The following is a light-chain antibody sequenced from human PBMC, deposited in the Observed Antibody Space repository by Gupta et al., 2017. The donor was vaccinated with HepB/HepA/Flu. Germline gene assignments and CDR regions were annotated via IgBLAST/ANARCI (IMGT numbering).Light chain of an antibody. Sequence: QSVLIQPPATSGTPGQTATISCSGHSSKLGRLYAYWSQQLPATATTRSIMIYDQRTSGVPDRFAFSKSSTYDSPARTGLGYDDDAEDDYSDCADTISTSCVFGGGTKMTVL. CDR2: IYD. J-gene: IGLJ2*01. CDR3: SDCADTISTSCV. CDR1: SSKLGRLY. V-gene: IGLV1-47*02.